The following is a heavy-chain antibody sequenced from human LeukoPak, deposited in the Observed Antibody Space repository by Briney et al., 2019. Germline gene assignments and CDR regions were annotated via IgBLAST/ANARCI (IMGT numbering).Heavy chain of an antibody. CDR2: ISYDGSNK. CDR3: ARSGEQWLVFTTINWFDP. D-gene: IGHD6-19*01. CDR1: GFTFSSYA. Sequence: GGSLRLSCAASGFTFSSYAMHWVRQAPGKGLEWVAVISYDGSNKYYADSVKGRFTISRDNSKNTLYLQMNSLRAEDTAVYYCARSGEQWLVFTTINWFDPWGQGTLVTVSS. V-gene: IGHV3-30*04. J-gene: IGHJ5*02.